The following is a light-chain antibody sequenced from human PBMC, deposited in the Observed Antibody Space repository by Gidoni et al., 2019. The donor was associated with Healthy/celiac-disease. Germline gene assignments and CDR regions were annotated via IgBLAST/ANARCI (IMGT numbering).Light chain of an antibody. J-gene: IGLJ1*01. V-gene: IGLV2-14*01. CDR1: SSDVGGYNY. CDR3: SSYTSSSTYV. CDR2: EVS. Sequence: QSAPTQPASVSGSPGQSITISCTGTSSDVGGYNYVSWYQQHPGKAPKLMIYEVSNRPSGVSSRFSGSKSGNTASLTISGLQAEDEADYYCSSYTSSSTYVFGTGTKVTVL.